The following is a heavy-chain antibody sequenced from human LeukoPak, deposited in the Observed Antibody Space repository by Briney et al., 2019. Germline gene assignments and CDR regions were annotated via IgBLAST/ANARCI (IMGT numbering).Heavy chain of an antibody. J-gene: IGHJ2*01. CDR1: GFTFSSYS. CDR3: TRPGQTYWYFDL. V-gene: IGHV3-21*01. Sequence: GGSLRLSCAASGFTFSSYSMNWVRQAPGKGLEWVSSIGSSGRYIYYADSFKGRFTISRDNAKNSLYLQVNGLGAENTAVYYCTRPGQTYWYFDLWGRGTLVTVSS. CDR2: IGSSGRYI.